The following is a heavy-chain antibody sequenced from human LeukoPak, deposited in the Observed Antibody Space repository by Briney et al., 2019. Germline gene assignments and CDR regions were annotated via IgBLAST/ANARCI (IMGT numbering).Heavy chain of an antibody. V-gene: IGHV3-49*04. CDR2: IRCKAYGGTT. D-gene: IGHD3-9*01. Sequence: GGSLRLSCTPSGFTFGDYAMSWVRQARGKGLEWVGFIRCKAYGGTTEYAASVKGSFTISIDDSKIIAYLQTNSLKPEHISVYYCKKEYYDILTGYCAFDYWGQGTLVTVSS. J-gene: IGHJ4*02. CDR3: KKEYYDILTGYCAFDY. CDR1: GFTFGDYA.